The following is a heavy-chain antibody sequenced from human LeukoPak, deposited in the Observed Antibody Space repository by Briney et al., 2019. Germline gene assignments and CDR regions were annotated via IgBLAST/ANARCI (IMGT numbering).Heavy chain of an antibody. D-gene: IGHD7-27*01. CDR2: IYHTGDT. Sequence: SETLSLTCTVSGASISGYYWSWIRQPPGKGLELIGHIYHTGDTRYNPSLKSRATISLDTSQNRFSLRLRSVTTADTAVYYCARFRPSETRTGEAFSLGYWGQGTLVIVSS. CDR1: GASISGYY. J-gene: IGHJ4*02. V-gene: IGHV4-59*01. CDR3: ARFRPSETRTGEAFSLGY.